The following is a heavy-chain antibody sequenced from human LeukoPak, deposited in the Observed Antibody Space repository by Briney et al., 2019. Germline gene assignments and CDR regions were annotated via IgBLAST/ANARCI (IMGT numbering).Heavy chain of an antibody. CDR2: ISGSGGST. CDR1: GFTFSSYA. V-gene: IGHV3-23*01. CDR3: ANDSTTGYSSTWYYFDY. J-gene: IGHJ4*02. D-gene: IGHD6-13*01. Sequence: GGSLRLSCAASGFTFSSYAMSWVRQAPGKGLEWVSGISGSGGSTYYADSVKGRFTISRDNSKNTLYLQMNSLRAEDTAVYYCANDSTTGYSSTWYYFDYWGQGTLVTVSS.